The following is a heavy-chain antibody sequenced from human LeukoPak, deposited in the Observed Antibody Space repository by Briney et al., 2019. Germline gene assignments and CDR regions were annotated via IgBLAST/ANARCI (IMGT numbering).Heavy chain of an antibody. V-gene: IGHV3-23*01. J-gene: IGHJ4*02. CDR1: GFTFSSYA. D-gene: IGHD3-3*01. CDR3: AKKGIFGVVIIPVYYFDY. Sequence: GGSLRLSCAASGFTFSSYAMSWVRQAPGKGLEWVSAISGSGGSTYYADSVKGRFTISRDNSKNTLYLQMTSLRAEDTAVYYCAKKGIFGVVIIPVYYFDYWGQGTLVTVSS. CDR2: ISGSGGST.